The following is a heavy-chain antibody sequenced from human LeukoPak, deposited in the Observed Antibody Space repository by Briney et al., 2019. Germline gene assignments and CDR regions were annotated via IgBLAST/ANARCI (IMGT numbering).Heavy chain of an antibody. CDR1: GFTFSSYA. J-gene: IGHJ4*02. D-gene: IGHD3-10*01. Sequence: GGSLRLSCAASGFTFSSYAMSWVRQAPGKGLEWVSAISGSGGSTYYADSVKGRFTISRDNSKNTLYLQMNSLRAEDTAVYYCAKDGSRGGPFKPTPSQPFDYWGQGTLVTVSS. V-gene: IGHV3-23*01. CDR3: AKDGSRGGPFKPTPSQPFDY. CDR2: ISGSGGST.